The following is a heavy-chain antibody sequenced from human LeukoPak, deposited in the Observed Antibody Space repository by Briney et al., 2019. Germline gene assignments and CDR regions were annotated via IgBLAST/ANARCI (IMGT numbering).Heavy chain of an antibody. V-gene: IGHV3-9*01. J-gene: IGHJ6*02. Sequence: GGSLRLFCAASGFTFDEYAMYWVRQAPGKGLEWVSGITWNSAAIGYADSVKGRFTISRDNAKNSLYLQMNSLRAEDTALYYCAKGTGRYYYYYGMDVWGQGTAVTVSS. D-gene: IGHD7-27*01. CDR2: ITWNSAAI. CDR1: GFTFDEYA. CDR3: AKGTGRYYYYYGMDV.